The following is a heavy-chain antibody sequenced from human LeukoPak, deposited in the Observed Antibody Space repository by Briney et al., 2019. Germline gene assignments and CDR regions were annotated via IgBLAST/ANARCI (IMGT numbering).Heavy chain of an antibody. CDR2: INPNSGGT. CDR3: AKAMDTSMVPDLNY. J-gene: IGHJ4*02. D-gene: IGHD5-18*01. V-gene: IGHV1-2*02. CDR1: GYTFTGYY. Sequence: ASVKVSCKASGYTFTGYYMHWVRQAPGQGLGWMGWINPNSGGTNYAQKFQGRVTMTRDTSISTAYMELSRLRSDDTAMYYCAKAMDTSMVPDLNYWGQGTLVTVSS.